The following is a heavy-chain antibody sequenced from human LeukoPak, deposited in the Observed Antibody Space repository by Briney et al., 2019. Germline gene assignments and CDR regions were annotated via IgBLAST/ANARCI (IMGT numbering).Heavy chain of an antibody. CDR3: ARHRGRPYYYYGMDV. CDR1: GYSFTSYW. CDR2: IYPGDSDT. V-gene: IGHV5-51*01. Sequence: GESLKISCKGSGYSFTSYWIGWVRQMPGKGLEWMGIIYPGDSDTRYSPSFQGQVTISADKSISTAYLQWSSLKASDTAMYYCARHRGRPYYYYGMDVWGQGTTVTVSS. J-gene: IGHJ6*02.